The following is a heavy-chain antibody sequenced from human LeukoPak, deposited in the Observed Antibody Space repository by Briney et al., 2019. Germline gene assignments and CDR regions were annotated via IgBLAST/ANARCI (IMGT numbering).Heavy chain of an antibody. Sequence: GGSLRLSCAASGFTFSIYAMNWVRQAPGKRLEWVSGISGSGDSTYFADSVRGRFTISRDNSKNTLYLQINSLRAEDTALYYCAKASMVRGVNSFDYWGQGTLVTVSS. J-gene: IGHJ4*02. D-gene: IGHD3-10*01. CDR1: GFTFSIYA. CDR3: AKASMVRGVNSFDY. CDR2: ISGSGDST. V-gene: IGHV3-23*01.